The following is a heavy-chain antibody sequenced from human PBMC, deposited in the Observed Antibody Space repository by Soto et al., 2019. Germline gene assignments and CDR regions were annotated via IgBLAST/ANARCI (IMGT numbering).Heavy chain of an antibody. CDR1: GYSFTSYG. CDR3: ATDGLAAPPRWFAP. V-gene: IGHV1-18*01. Sequence: GTSVKVSCKASGYSFTSYGISWVRQAPGQGLEWMGWTSAYNGNTNYAQKLQGRVTMTTDTSTSTAYMELRSLTSHDTPVFSCATDGLAAPPRWFAPWGQATLVPFSS. J-gene: IGHJ5*02. CDR2: TSAYNGNT.